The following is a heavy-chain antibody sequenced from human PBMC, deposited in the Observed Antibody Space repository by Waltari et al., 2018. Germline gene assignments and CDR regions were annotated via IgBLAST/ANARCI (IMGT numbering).Heavy chain of an antibody. CDR3: AKDPYYYDMVDAFDI. Sequence: EVQLLESGGGLVQPGGSLRLSCAASGFTFSSYAMSWVRQAPGKGLEWVSVIYSGGSTYYADSVKGRFTISRDNSKNTLYLQLNSLRAEDTAVYYCAKDPYYYDMVDAFDIWGQGTMVTVSS. CDR2: IYSGGST. V-gene: IGHV3-23*03. J-gene: IGHJ3*02. D-gene: IGHD3-22*01. CDR1: GFTFSSYA.